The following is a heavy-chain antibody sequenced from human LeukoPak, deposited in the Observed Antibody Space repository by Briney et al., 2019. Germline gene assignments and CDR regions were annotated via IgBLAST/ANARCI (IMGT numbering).Heavy chain of an antibody. J-gene: IGHJ4*02. Sequence: SETLSLTCTVSGGSISSYYWSWIRQPPGKGLEWIGYIYYSGSTNYNPSLKSRVTISVDTSKNQFSLKLSSVTAADTAIYYCARRRLGLLYFFDYWGQGTLVTVSS. V-gene: IGHV4-59*08. CDR3: ARRRLGLLYFFDY. CDR2: IYYSGST. CDR1: GGSISSYY. D-gene: IGHD2-2*01.